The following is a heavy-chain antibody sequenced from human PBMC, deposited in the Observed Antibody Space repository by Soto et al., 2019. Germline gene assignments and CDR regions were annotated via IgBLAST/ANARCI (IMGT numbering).Heavy chain of an antibody. CDR2: ISGSGGST. J-gene: IGHJ6*02. CDR1: GFTFSSYA. D-gene: IGHD3-22*01. V-gene: IGHV3-23*01. CDR3: AKLRRDDSSGYYRPWYYYGMDV. Sequence: GGSLRLSWAASGFTFSSYAMSWVRQAPGKGLEWVSAISGSGGSTYYADSVKGRFTISRDNSKNTLYLQMNSLRAEATAVYYCAKLRRDDSSGYYRPWYYYGMDVWGQGTTVTVSS.